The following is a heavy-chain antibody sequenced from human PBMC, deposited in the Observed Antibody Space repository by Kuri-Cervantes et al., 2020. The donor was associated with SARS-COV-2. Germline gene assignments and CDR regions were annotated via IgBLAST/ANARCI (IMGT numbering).Heavy chain of an antibody. CDR3: ARDALHYDFWSGPYFDY. V-gene: IGHV1-46*01. CDR2: INPSGGST. D-gene: IGHD3-3*01. Sequence: ASVKVSCKASGYTFTSYYMHWVRQAPGQGLEWMGIINPSGGSTSYAQKSQGRVTMTRDTSTSTVYMELSSLRSEDTAMYYCARDALHYDFWSGPYFDYWGQGTLVTVSS. J-gene: IGHJ4*02. CDR1: GYTFTSYY.